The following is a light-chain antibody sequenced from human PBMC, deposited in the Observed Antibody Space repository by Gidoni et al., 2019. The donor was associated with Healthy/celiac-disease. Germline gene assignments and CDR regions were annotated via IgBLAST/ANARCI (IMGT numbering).Light chain of an antibody. CDR1: SSNIANNY. V-gene: IGLV1-51*01. CDR3: GTWDSSLSAVV. J-gene: IGLJ2*01. CDR2: DNN. Sequence: QSVLTQPLPVSAAPGQKVTISCSGSSSNIANNYVSWYQQLPGTAPKLLIYDNNKRPSGIPDRFSGSKSGTSATLGITGLQTGDEADYYCGTWDSSLSAVVFGGGTKLTVL.